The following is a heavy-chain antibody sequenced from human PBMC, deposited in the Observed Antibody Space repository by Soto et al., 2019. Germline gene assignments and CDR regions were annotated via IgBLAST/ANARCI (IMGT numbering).Heavy chain of an antibody. CDR2: ISYDGSNK. Sequence: SLRLSCAASGFTFSSYGMHWVRQAPGKGLEWVAVISYDGSNKYYADSVKGRFTISRDNSKNTLYLQMNSLRAEDTAVYYCAKDRRYSGSYLSLADYWGQGTLVTVSS. V-gene: IGHV3-30*18. CDR1: GFTFSSYG. J-gene: IGHJ4*02. CDR3: AKDRRYSGSYLSLADY. D-gene: IGHD1-26*01.